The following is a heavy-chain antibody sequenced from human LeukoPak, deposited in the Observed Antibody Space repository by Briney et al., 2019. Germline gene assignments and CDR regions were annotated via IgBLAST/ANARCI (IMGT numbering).Heavy chain of an antibody. CDR2: ISGSGGST. CDR1: GFTFSSYA. J-gene: IGHJ4*02. Sequence: GGSLRLSCVASGFTFSSYAMSWVRQAPGKGLEWVSVISGSGGSTYYADSVKGRFTVSRDNSQNTLYLQMNSLRAEDTAVYYCVKRRYDSSGYFDYWGQGTLVTVSS. CDR3: VKRRYDSSGYFDY. D-gene: IGHD3-22*01. V-gene: IGHV3-23*01.